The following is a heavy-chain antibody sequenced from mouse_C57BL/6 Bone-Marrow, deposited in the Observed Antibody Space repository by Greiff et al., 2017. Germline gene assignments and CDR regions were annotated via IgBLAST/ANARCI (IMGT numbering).Heavy chain of an antibody. J-gene: IGHJ1*03. CDR3: ARGRLLDGYFDV. CDR2: IHPSDSDT. D-gene: IGHD2-3*01. Sequence: VQLQQPGAELVKPGASVKVSCKASGYTFTSSWMHWVKQRPGQGLAWIGRIHPSDSDTNYNQKFKGKATLTVDQSSSTAYMQLSSLTSEASAVYYGARGRLLDGYFDVWGTGTTVTVSS. V-gene: IGHV1-74*01. CDR1: GYTFTSSW.